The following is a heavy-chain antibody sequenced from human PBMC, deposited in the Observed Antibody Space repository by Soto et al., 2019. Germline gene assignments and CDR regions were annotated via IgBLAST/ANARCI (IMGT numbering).Heavy chain of an antibody. CDR1: GFTFSTYS. Sequence: EVQLVESGGGLVKPGGSLRLSCAASGFTFSTYSINWVRQPPGKGLEWVSSISSSSSYIYYADSVKGRFTISRDNAKYSLYLQMNSLRAEDTAVYYCARFSGTGLDYWGQGTLVTVSS. CDR3: ARFSGTGLDY. J-gene: IGHJ4*02. D-gene: IGHD3-9*01. CDR2: ISSSSSYI. V-gene: IGHV3-21*01.